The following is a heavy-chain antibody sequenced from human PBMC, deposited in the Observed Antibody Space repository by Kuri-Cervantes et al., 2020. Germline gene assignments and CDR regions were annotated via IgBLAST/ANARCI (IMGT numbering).Heavy chain of an antibody. D-gene: IGHD6-19*01. V-gene: IGHV3-7*01. CDR1: GFTFSSYW. CDR2: IKQDGSEK. Sequence: GESLKISCAASGFTFSSYWMSWVRQAPGKGLEWVANIKQDGSEKYYVDSVKGRFTISRDNAKNSLYLQTNSLRAEDTAVYYCARDIPSQWLVEIYGMDVWGQGTTVTVSS. J-gene: IGHJ6*02. CDR3: ARDIPSQWLVEIYGMDV.